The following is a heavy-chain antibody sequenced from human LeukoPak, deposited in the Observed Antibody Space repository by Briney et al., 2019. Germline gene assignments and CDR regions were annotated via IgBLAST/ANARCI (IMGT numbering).Heavy chain of an antibody. CDR2: INHSGST. J-gene: IGHJ4*02. Sequence: SETLSPTCTVSGGSISSYYWSWIRQPPGKGLEWIGEINHSGSTNYNPSLKSRVTISVDTSKNQFSLKLSSVTAADTAVYYCARKGGYYYGSGSYRYWGQGTLVTVSS. V-gene: IGHV4-34*01. CDR1: GGSISSYY. D-gene: IGHD3-10*01. CDR3: ARKGGYYYGSGSYRY.